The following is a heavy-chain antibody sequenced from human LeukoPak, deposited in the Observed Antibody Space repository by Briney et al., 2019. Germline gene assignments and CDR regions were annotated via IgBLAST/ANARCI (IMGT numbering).Heavy chain of an antibody. CDR1: GFTFSSYG. Sequence: GGSLRLSCAASGFTFSSYGMHWVRQAPGKGLEGVAVISYDGSNKYYADSVKGRFTISRDNSKNTLYLQMNSLRAEDTAVYYCAKDGIYYYYGMDVWGQGTTVTVSS. CDR2: ISYDGSNK. CDR3: AKDGIYYYYGMDV. J-gene: IGHJ6*02. D-gene: IGHD1-1*01. V-gene: IGHV3-30*18.